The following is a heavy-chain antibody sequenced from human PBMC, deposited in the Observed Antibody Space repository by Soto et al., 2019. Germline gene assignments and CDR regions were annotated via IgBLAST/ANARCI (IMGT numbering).Heavy chain of an antibody. CDR1: GGTFSSYA. V-gene: IGHV1-69*01. CDR3: ARSQGSSTSLDIYYYYYYGMDV. Sequence: QVQLVQSGAEVKKPGSSVKVSCTASGGTFSSYAISWVRQAPGQGLEWMGGLIPISGTANYAQKFQGRVTITADESTSIAYMELSSLRSEDTAVYYCARSQGSSTSLDIYYYYYYGMDVWGQGTTVTVSS. CDR2: LIPISGTA. J-gene: IGHJ6*02. D-gene: IGHD2-2*01.